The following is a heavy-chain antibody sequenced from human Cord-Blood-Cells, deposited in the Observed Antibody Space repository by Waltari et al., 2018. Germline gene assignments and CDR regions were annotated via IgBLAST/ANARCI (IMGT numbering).Heavy chain of an antibody. CDR2: INHRGST. Sequence: QVQLQQWGAGLLKPSETLSLTCAVYGGSFSGYYWSWIRQPPGKGLEWIGEINHRGSTNNTPSRKSRVTISVDTAKNQCSLKLSSVTAADTAVYYCARRGTYCSGGSCYSWFDPWGQGTLVTVSS. CDR1: GGSFSGYY. V-gene: IGHV4-34*01. CDR3: ARRGTYCSGGSCYSWFDP. J-gene: IGHJ5*02. D-gene: IGHD2-15*01.